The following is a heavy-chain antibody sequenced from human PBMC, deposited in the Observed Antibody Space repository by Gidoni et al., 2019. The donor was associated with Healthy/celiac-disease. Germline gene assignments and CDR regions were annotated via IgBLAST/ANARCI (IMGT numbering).Heavy chain of an antibody. V-gene: IGHV6-1*01. D-gene: IGHD4-4*01. CDR1: GDSVSSNSAA. CDR2: TYYRSKWYN. CDR3: AREGSRVTRDDHYYYYGMDV. Sequence: QVQLQQSGPGLVKPSQTLSLTCAISGDSVSSNSAAWNWIRQSPSRGLEWLGRTYYRSKWYNDYAVSVKSRITINPDTSKNQFSLQLNSVTPEDTAVYYCAREGSRVTRDDHYYYYGMDVWGQGTTVTVSS. J-gene: IGHJ6*02.